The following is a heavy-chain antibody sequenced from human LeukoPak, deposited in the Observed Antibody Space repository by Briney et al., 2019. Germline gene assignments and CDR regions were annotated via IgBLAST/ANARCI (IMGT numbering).Heavy chain of an antibody. CDR3: ARVANYDYVWGSYPTAGVDY. CDR1: GFTFSSYI. V-gene: IGHV3-48*01. Sequence: GGSLRLSCAASGFTFSSYIMNWVCQAPGKGLEWVSYISSSSSTIYYADSVKGRFTISRDNAKNSLYLQMNSLRAEDTAVYYCARVANYDYVWGSYPTAGVDYWGQGTLVTVSS. D-gene: IGHD3-16*01. J-gene: IGHJ4*02. CDR2: ISSSSSTI.